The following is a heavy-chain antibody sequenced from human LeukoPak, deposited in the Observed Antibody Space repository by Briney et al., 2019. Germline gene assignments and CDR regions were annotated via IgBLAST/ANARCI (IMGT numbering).Heavy chain of an antibody. Sequence: GGSLRLSCAASGFTFSSYAMNWVRQAPGKGLEWVSAISGSGGGTYYSDSVQGRFTISRANSENTLYLQMNSLRAEDTAVYYCAKEADTIIVLKRYLDYWGQGTLVTVSS. CDR3: AKEADTIIVLKRYLDY. J-gene: IGHJ4*02. CDR1: GFTFSSYA. D-gene: IGHD3-22*01. V-gene: IGHV3-23*01. CDR2: ISGSGGGT.